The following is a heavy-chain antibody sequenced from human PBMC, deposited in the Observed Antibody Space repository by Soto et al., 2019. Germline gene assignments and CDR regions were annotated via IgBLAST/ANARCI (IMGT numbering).Heavy chain of an antibody. Sequence: SEPLSLTCTVAGGSVSSVSYYWSWIRQPPGKGLEWIGHIYYSGSTNYNPSLKSRVTISVDTSKNQFSLKLSSVTAADTAVYYCARTGSYYKTFHIWGQGTLVTVSS. CDR1: GGSVSSVSYY. CDR2: IYYSGST. CDR3: ARTGSYYKTFHI. V-gene: IGHV4-61*01. D-gene: IGHD1-26*01. J-gene: IGHJ4*02.